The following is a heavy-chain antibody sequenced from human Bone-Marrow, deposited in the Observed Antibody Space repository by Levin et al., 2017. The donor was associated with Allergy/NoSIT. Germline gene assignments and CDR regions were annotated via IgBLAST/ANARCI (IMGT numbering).Heavy chain of an antibody. V-gene: IGHV3-53*01. CDR3: ARDRTCNGGSCYGS. D-gene: IGHD2-15*01. CDR1: GFTVNNNF. CDR2: IYSGGIT. Sequence: GESLKISCAASGFTVNNNFMIWFRQAPGKGLEWVSLIYSGGITHYADSVKGRFTISRDSSKNTLYLQINSLRAEDTAVYYCARDRTCNGGSCYGSWGQGTLVTVSS. J-gene: IGHJ4*02.